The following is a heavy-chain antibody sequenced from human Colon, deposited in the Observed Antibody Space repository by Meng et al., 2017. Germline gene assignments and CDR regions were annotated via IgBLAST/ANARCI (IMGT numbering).Heavy chain of an antibody. V-gene: IGHV4-34*01. CDR1: GGSFSGYY. Sequence: QVQLPPWGAGLLKPSETLSLTCAVYGGSFSGYYWSWIRQPPGKGLEWIGEINHSGSTNYNPSLKSRVTISVDTSKNQFSLKLSSVTAADTAVYYCARGWGYCSSTSCYFLDYWGQGTLVTVSS. J-gene: IGHJ4*02. D-gene: IGHD2-2*01. CDR3: ARGWGYCSSTSCYFLDY. CDR2: INHSGST.